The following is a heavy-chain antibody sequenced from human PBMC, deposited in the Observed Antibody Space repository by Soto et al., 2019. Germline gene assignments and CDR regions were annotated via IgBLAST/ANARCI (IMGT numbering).Heavy chain of an antibody. V-gene: IGHV3-30*18. CDR3: AKGTFGDSGWYDY. CDR2: ISYDGSNK. D-gene: IGHD6-19*01. CDR1: EFTFSSYG. J-gene: IGHJ4*02. Sequence: VQLLESGGGLVQPGGSLRLSCAASEFTFSSYGMHWVRQAPGKGLEWVAVISYDGSNKYYADSVKGRFTISRDNSKNTLSLQMNSLRVEDTAVYYCAKGTFGDSGWYDYWGQGTLVTVSS.